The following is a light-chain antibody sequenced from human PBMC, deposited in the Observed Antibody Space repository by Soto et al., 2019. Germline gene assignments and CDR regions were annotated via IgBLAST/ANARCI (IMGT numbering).Light chain of an antibody. CDR2: GAS. CDR1: QSVSSSY. J-gene: IGKJ1*01. Sequence: DIVLTQSPGTLSLSPGERATLSCRASQSVSSSYLAWYQQKRGQAHRLLIYGASIRATAIPDRFSGSGSGTDFTLTISMLEPGDFAVYYCQQYGSSPWTFGQGTKVEIK. V-gene: IGKV3-20*01. CDR3: QQYGSSPWT.